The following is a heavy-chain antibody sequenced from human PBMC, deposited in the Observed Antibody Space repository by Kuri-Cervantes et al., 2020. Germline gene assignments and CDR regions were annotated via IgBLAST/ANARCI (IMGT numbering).Heavy chain of an antibody. CDR3: VREGGGDDY. J-gene: IGHJ4*02. CDR1: GFSFRLYW. CDR2: INKDGSEK. V-gene: IGHV3-7*01. Sequence: GESLKISCVASGFSFRLYWMSWVRQSPGKGLEWVANINKDGSEKYHVDSAKGRLTISRDNAKNSLYLQINSLTVEDSARYYCVREGGGDDYWGQGTLVTVSS. D-gene: IGHD1-26*01.